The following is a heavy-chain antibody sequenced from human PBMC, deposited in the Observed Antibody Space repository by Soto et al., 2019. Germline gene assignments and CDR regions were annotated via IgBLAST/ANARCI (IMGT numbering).Heavy chain of an antibody. D-gene: IGHD3-10*01. CDR3: ARHLGDYYGSGSYSYWFDP. Sequence: PSETLSLTCTVSGGFIITNGYYWVYIRQAPGKGLEWIGSIFHSGSTYYNPSLKSRVTISVDTSKNQFSLKLSSVTAADTAVYYCARHLGDYYGSGSYSYWFDPWGQGTLVTVS. CDR1: GGFIITNGYY. CDR2: IFHSGST. J-gene: IGHJ5*02. V-gene: IGHV4-39*01.